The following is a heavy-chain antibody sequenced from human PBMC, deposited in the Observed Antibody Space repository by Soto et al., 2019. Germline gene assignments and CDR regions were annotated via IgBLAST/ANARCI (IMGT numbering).Heavy chain of an antibody. J-gene: IGHJ3*02. Sequence: EVQLLESGGGLVQPGGSLRLSCAASGFSFSTYALSWVRQAPGKGLDWVSVISGSGGSTDYAGSVKGRFTISRDNSKNALFLQMNSLRAEDTALYYCAKVGGSCWFDAFDIWGQGTMVTVSS. V-gene: IGHV3-23*01. CDR1: GFSFSTYA. CDR3: AKVGGSCWFDAFDI. CDR2: ISGSGGST. D-gene: IGHD6-19*01.